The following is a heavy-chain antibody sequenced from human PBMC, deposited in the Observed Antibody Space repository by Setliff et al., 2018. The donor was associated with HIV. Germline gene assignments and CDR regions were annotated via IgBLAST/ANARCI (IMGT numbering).Heavy chain of an antibody. J-gene: IGHJ5*01. V-gene: IGHV1-8*01. CDR2: MNPNSSNS. CDR3: TRGRHSQTAGAIKFAF. CDR1: GYTFSRFG. D-gene: IGHD3-10*01. Sequence: ASVKVSCKASGYTFSRFGITWVRQAPGQGLEWMGWMNPNSSNSGYAQNFQGRVTMTLDTSISTAYMELSSLTSEDTAVYYCTRGRHSQTAGAIKFAFWGQGSLVTVPQ.